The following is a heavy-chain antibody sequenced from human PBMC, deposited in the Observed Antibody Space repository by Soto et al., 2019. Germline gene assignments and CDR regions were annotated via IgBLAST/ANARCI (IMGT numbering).Heavy chain of an antibody. D-gene: IGHD3-22*01. Sequence: ASVKVSCKASGGTFSSYAISWVRQAPGQGLEWMGGIIPIFGTANYAQKFQGRVTITADESTSTAYMELSSLRSEDTAVYYCARGLGYYDSSGPKGPWGQGTLVTVSS. CDR1: GGTFSSYA. J-gene: IGHJ4*02. V-gene: IGHV1-69*13. CDR3: ARGLGYYDSSGPKGP. CDR2: IIPIFGTA.